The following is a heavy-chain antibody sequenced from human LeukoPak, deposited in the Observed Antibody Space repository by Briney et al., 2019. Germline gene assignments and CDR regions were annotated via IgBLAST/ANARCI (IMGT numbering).Heavy chain of an antibody. CDR3: GLGYCSSTSCSQFDY. Sequence: GASVKVSCKASGYTFTGYYMHWVRQAPGQGLEWMGWINPNSGGTNYEQKFQGRVTMTRDTSISTAYMELSRLRSDDTAVYYCGLGYCSSTSCSQFDYWGQGTLVTVCS. V-gene: IGHV1-2*02. CDR2: INPNSGGT. D-gene: IGHD2-2*01. CDR1: GYTFTGYY. J-gene: IGHJ4*02.